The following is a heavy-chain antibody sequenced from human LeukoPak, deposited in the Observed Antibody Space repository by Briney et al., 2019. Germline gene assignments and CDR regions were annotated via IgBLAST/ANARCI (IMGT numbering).Heavy chain of an antibody. CDR1: GFTFSDYY. Sequence: GGSLRLSCAASGFTFSDYYMNWIRQAPGKGLEWVSYISSSGSTKNYADSVKGRFTISRDNAKNSLYLQMNSLRVEDTAVYYCVRSGFLAGYFAYWGQGTLVTVSS. V-gene: IGHV3-11*01. J-gene: IGHJ4*02. D-gene: IGHD3-9*01. CDR3: VRSGFLAGYFAY. CDR2: ISSSGSTK.